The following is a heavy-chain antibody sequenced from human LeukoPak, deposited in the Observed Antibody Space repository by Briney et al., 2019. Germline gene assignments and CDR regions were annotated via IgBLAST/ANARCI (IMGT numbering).Heavy chain of an antibody. CDR1: GYTFTIYA. D-gene: IGHD1-1*01. V-gene: IGHV1-18*01. Sequence: VASVTLSFTASGYTFTIYAISWVRHAQGQGHEWMGWVSADNGNTDYAQRFQGRVTMTTDTSTSTAYMELRSLRSDDTAVYYCAREAENAFDYWGQGTLVTVSS. J-gene: IGHJ4*02. CDR2: VSADNGNT. CDR3: AREAENAFDY.